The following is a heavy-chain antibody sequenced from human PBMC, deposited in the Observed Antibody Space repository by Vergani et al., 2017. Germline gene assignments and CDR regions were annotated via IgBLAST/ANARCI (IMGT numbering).Heavy chain of an antibody. CDR3: AALYCSSSSCRSTRFAP. D-gene: IGHD2-2*01. CDR1: GGTFSSYA. Sequence: QVQLVQSGAEVKKPGSSVTVSCKASGGTFSSYAISWVRQAPGQGLEWMGRIIPIFGTANYAPKFQGRVTITADESTSTDYLELSSLSSEDTAVYDCAALYCSSSSCRSTRFAPWGQATLVTVSS. J-gene: IGHJ5*02. CDR2: IIPIFGTA. V-gene: IGHV1-69*13.